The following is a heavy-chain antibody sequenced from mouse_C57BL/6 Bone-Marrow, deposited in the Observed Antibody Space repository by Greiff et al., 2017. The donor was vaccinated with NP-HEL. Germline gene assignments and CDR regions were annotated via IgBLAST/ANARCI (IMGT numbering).Heavy chain of an antibody. J-gene: IGHJ4*01. CDR3: ARHGRFYAMDY. Sequence: EVKLVESGGGLVQPGGSLKLSCAASGFTFSDYGMAWVRQAPRKGPEWVAFISNLAYSIYYADTVTGRFTISRENAKNTLYLEMSSLRSEDTAMYYCARHGRFYAMDYWGKGTSVTVAS. CDR2: ISNLAYSI. CDR1: GFTFSDYG. V-gene: IGHV5-15*01.